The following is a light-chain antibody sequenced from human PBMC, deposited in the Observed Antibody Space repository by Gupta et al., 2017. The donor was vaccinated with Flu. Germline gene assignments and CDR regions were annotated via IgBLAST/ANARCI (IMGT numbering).Light chain of an antibody. CDR3: QQRSNWPRT. CDR1: QSVSSY. J-gene: IGKJ1*01. V-gene: IGKV3-11*01. Sequence: GDRATLSCRASQSVSSYLAWYQQKPGQAPRLLIYDASSRATGIPARFSGSGSGTDFTLTISSLEPEDFALYYCQQRSNWPRTFGQGTKVEIK. CDR2: DAS.